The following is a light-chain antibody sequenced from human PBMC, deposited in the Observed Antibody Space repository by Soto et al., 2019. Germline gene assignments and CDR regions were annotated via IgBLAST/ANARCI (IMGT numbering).Light chain of an antibody. J-gene: IGKJ3*01. V-gene: IGKV3-20*01. CDR1: QSVNRGY. CDR3: QQYSSSFT. CDR2: GVS. Sequence: EIVLTQSPGTLSLSPGERATLSCRASQSVNRGYLAWYQQIPGQGPRLLIYGVSARATGIPDRFSGSGSGTDFTLTISRLEPEDFAVYYCQQYSSSFTFGPGTKVDLK.